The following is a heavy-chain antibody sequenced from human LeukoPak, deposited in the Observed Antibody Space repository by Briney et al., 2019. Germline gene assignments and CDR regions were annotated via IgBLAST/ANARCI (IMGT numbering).Heavy chain of an antibody. CDR1: GFTVSSNC. CDR2: IYSGGKT. D-gene: IGHD2-21*01. V-gene: IGHV3-66*01. CDR3: ARDLLPFSSIAYGMDV. Sequence: PEGSLRLSCAASGFTVSSNCMNWVRQAPGKGLEWVSVIYSGGKTYYADSVKGRFTISRDNSRNTLYLQMNSLRAEDTAVYYCARDLLPFSSIAYGMDVWGQGTTVTVSS. J-gene: IGHJ6*02.